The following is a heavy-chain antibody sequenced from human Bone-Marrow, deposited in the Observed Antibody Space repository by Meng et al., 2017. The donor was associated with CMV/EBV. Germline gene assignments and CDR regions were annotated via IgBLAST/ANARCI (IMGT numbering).Heavy chain of an antibody. CDR2: IRYDGIDK. CDR1: GFTFSSYS. V-gene: IGHV3-30*02. J-gene: IGHJ4*02. CDR3: GLDIVATILDY. D-gene: IGHD5-12*01. Sequence: GGSLRLSCAASGFTFSSYSMNWVRQAPGKGLEWVAFIRYDGIDKYYIDSVKGRFTISRDDSKNTLYLQMSSLRAEDTAVYYCGLDIVATILDYWGQGTLVTVSS.